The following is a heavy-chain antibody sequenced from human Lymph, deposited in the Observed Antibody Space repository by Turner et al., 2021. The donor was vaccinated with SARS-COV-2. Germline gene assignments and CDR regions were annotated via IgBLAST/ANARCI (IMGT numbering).Heavy chain of an antibody. V-gene: IGHV1-2*02. Sequence: QVQLVQSGAEVKEPGASVKVSCKASGYTCTGYYMHWVRQAPGQGLEWMGWINPDSGGTNYAQNFQDRVTMTREASISTAYMELSRLRSDDTAVYYCARGGLYYYDSSAYYGDAFDFWGQGTMVTVSS. CDR3: ARGGLYYYDSSAYYGDAFDF. CDR2: INPDSGGT. J-gene: IGHJ3*01. D-gene: IGHD3-22*01. CDR1: GYTCTGYY.